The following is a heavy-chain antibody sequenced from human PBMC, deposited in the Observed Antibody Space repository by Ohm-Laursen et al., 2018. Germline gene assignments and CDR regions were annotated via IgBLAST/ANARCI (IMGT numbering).Heavy chain of an antibody. CDR2: ISYDGINK. V-gene: IGHV3-30*18. Sequence: SLRLSCTASGFTFSSYGMHWVRQAPGKGLEWVAVISYDGINKYYADSVKGRFTISRDNSKNTLYLQMNSLRAEDTAVYYCAKGRYNYDSSPAFDIWGQGTMVTVSS. J-gene: IGHJ3*02. D-gene: IGHD3-22*01. CDR3: AKGRYNYDSSPAFDI. CDR1: GFTFSSYG.